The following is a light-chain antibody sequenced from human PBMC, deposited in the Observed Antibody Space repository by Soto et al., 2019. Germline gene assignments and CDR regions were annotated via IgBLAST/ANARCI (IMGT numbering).Light chain of an antibody. CDR1: QSVRSSY. J-gene: IGKJ1*01. CDR2: GAS. Sequence: EIVLTQSPGTLSLSPGERATLSCRASQSVRSSYLAWYQQKPGQAPRPLTYGASSRAIGISDRFSGSGSGTDCTLTISRLEPEDFAVYYCQQYGSSTWTFGQGTKVEIK. V-gene: IGKV3-20*01. CDR3: QQYGSSTWT.